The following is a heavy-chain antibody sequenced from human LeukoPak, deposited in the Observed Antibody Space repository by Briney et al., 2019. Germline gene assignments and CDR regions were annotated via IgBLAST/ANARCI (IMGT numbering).Heavy chain of an antibody. Sequence: GGSLRLSCAASGFIFSHYAMHWVRLAPGKGLEWVAVISYDGSNKYYADSVKGRFTISRDNSKNTLYLQMNSLRAEDTAMYYCARDIQNVDTPMALDYWGQGTLVTVSS. CDR3: ARDIQNVDTPMALDY. CDR1: GFIFSHYA. J-gene: IGHJ4*02. CDR2: ISYDGSNK. V-gene: IGHV3-30*04. D-gene: IGHD5-18*01.